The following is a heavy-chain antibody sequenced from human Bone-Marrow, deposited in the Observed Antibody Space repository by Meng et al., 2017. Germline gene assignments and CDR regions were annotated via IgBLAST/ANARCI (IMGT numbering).Heavy chain of an antibody. CDR1: GFTFGDYA. D-gene: IGHD2-15*01. CDR2: IRSKAYGGTT. J-gene: IGHJ5*02. CDR3: TSSGYCSGGSCPSGAWFDP. V-gene: IGHV3-49*03. Sequence: GESLKISCTASGFTFGDYAMSWFRQAPGKGLEWVVFIRSKAYGGTTEYAASVKGRFTISRDDSKSIAYLKMNSLKTEDTAVYYCTSSGYCSGGSCPSGAWFDPWGQGTLVTVSS.